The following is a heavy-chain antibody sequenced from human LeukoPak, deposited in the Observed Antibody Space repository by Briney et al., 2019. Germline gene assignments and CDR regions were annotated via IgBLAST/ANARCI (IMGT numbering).Heavy chain of an antibody. CDR1: GGFISSFY. J-gene: IGHJ6*03. CDR3: ARLGPYCSSTSCYDDYYYYMDV. D-gene: IGHD2-2*01. Sequence: PSETLSLTCTVSGGFISSFYWSWIRQPPGRGLEWIGYIYDSGRTDYNPSLKSRVTISIDTSKKQFSLKLRSVTAADTAVYYCARLGPYCSSTSCYDDYYYYMDVWGKGTTVTISS. CDR2: IYDSGRT. V-gene: IGHV4-59*01.